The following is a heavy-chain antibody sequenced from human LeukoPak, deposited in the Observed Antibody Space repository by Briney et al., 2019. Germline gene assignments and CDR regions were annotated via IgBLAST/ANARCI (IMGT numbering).Heavy chain of an antibody. CDR2: MSSSSSTI. Sequence: RSGGSLRLSCAASGFTFSSYSMNWVRQAPGKGLEWVSYMSSSSSTISDANSVKGRFTISRDNAKNSLYLQMNSLRVEDTAVYYCARERAWGYFDYWGQGTLVTVSS. V-gene: IGHV3-48*01. CDR1: GFTFSSYS. D-gene: IGHD3-16*01. J-gene: IGHJ4*02. CDR3: ARERAWGYFDY.